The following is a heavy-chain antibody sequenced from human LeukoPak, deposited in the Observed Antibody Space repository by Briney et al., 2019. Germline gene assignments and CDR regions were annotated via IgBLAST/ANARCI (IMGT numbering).Heavy chain of an antibody. CDR1: GGSISSGSYY. CDR2: IYTSGST. D-gene: IGHD3-22*01. J-gene: IGHJ4*02. CDR3: ARDAYYYDSSGYFRFDY. V-gene: IGHV4-61*09. Sequence: SETLSLTCSVSGGSISSGSYYWSWIRQPADKGLEWIGHIYTSGSTNYNPSLKSRVTISVDTSKNQFSLKLSSVTPADTAVYYCARDAYYYDSSGYFRFDYWGQGTLVTVSS.